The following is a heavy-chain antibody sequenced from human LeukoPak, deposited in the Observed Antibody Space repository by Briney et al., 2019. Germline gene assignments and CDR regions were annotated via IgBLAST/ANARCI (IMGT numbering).Heavy chain of an antibody. CDR1: GFTLSSNY. CDR3: VHSSSSEGAFDY. J-gene: IGHJ4*02. D-gene: IGHD6-13*01. V-gene: IGHV3-53*01. Sequence: GGSLRLSCAASGFTLSSNYMSGVRQAPGEGLESVSVIYSGGSTYYADSVKGRFTISRDNSKNTLYLQMNSLRAEDTAVYYCVHSSSSEGAFDYWGQGTLVTVSS. CDR2: IYSGGST.